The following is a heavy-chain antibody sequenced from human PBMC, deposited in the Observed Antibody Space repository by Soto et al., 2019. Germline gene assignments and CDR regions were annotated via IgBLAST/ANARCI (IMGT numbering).Heavy chain of an antibody. D-gene: IGHD2-2*03. CDR1: GGSISSYY. CDR2: IYYSGST. Sequence: SETLSLTCTVSGGSISSYYWSWIRQPPGKGLEWIGYIYYSGSTNYNPSLKSRVTISVDTSKNQFSLKLSSVTAADTAVYYCARGTWINYYYGMDVWGQGTTVTV. V-gene: IGHV4-59*01. CDR3: ARGTWINYYYGMDV. J-gene: IGHJ6*02.